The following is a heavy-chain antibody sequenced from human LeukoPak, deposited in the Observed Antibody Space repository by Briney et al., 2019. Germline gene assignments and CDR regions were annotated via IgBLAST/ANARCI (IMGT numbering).Heavy chain of an antibody. J-gene: IGHJ6*02. V-gene: IGHV1-18*01. CDR2: ISAYNGNT. Sequence: ASVKVSCKASGYTFTSYGISWVRQTPGQGLEWMGWISAYNGNTNYAQKLQGRVTMTTDTSTSTAYMELRSLRSDDTAVYYCARDLGDYYYYSMDVWGQGTTVTVSS. D-gene: IGHD2-15*01. CDR1: GYTFTSYG. CDR3: ARDLGDYYYYSMDV.